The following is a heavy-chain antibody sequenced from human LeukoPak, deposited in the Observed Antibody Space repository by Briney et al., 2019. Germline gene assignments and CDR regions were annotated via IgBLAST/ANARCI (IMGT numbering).Heavy chain of an antibody. CDR3: AGIAAAGTISSYWFDP. D-gene: IGHD6-13*01. J-gene: IGHJ5*02. V-gene: IGHV1-18*01. CDR1: GYTFTSYG. Sequence: GASVKVSCKASGYTFTSYGISWVRQAPGQGLEWMGWISAYNGNTNHAQKLQGRVTMTTDTSTSTAYMELRSLRSDDTAVYYCAGIAAAGTISSYWFDPWGQGTLVTVSS. CDR2: ISAYNGNT.